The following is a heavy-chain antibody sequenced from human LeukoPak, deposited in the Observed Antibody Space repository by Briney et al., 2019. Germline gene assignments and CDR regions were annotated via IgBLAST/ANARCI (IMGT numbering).Heavy chain of an antibody. Sequence: GGSLRLSCAASGFSVKSYYMSWVRQAPGKGLEWVSVMYSGGSTYYADSVMGRFTISRDISKNTVDLKMNSLRVEDTAVYYCASVLTLGGQGTPVTVSS. V-gene: IGHV3-66*01. D-gene: IGHD3-3*02. CDR2: MYSGGST. CDR1: GFSVKSYY. CDR3: ASVLTL. J-gene: IGHJ4*02.